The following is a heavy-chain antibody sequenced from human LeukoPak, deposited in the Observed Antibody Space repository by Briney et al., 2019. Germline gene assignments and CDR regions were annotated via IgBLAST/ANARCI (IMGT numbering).Heavy chain of an antibody. Sequence: SETLSLTCAVYGGSFSGYYWSWIRQPAGKGLEWIGRIYTSGSTYYNPSLKSRVTISVDTSKNQFSLKLSSVTAADTAVYYCARGSPTNWFDPWGQGTLVTVSS. CDR2: IYTSGST. CDR3: ARGSPTNWFDP. V-gene: IGHV4-59*10. J-gene: IGHJ5*02. D-gene: IGHD4-11*01. CDR1: GGSFSGYY.